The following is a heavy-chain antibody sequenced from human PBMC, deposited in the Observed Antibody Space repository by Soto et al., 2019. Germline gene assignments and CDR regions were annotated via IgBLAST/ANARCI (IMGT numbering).Heavy chain of an antibody. CDR1: GGSISPYY. Sequence: QVQLQESGPGLVKPSETLSLTCTVSGGSISPYYRSWIRQPPGKGLEWIGYVYYSGNTNYNPSLESRVTISVDTSRNRFSLNLTSATAADTAVYYCARKGAAASYAHYYMDVWAEGPRSPSP. CDR3: ARKGAAASYAHYYMDV. V-gene: IGHV4-59*01. D-gene: IGHD6-13*01. J-gene: IGHJ6*03. CDR2: VYYSGNT.